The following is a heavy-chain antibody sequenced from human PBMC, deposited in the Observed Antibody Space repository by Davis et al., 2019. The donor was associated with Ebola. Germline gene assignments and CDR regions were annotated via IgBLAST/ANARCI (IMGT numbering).Heavy chain of an antibody. V-gene: IGHV3-11*06. CDR1: GFTFSDYY. J-gene: IGHJ6*04. CDR2: ISSSSSYT. Sequence: GGSLRLSCAASGFTFSDYYMSWIRQAPGKGLEWVSYISSSSSYTNYADSVKGRFTISRENAKNSLYLQMNSLRAGDTAVYYCAREGDYVYGMDVWGKGTTVTVSS. CDR3: AREGDYVYGMDV.